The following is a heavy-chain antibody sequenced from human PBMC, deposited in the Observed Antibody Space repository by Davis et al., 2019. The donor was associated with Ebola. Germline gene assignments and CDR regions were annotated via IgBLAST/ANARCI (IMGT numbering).Heavy chain of an antibody. D-gene: IGHD3-9*01. CDR1: GYTFSSYG. Sequence: ASVKVSCKASGYTFSSYGISWVRQAPGQGLEWMGWISAYNGNTNYAQKLQGRVTMTTDTSTSTAYMELRSLRSDDTAVYYCARGLLRYFDWSPILYGMDVWGKGTTVTVSS. CDR3: ARGLLRYFDWSPILYGMDV. J-gene: IGHJ6*04. CDR2: ISAYNGNT. V-gene: IGHV1-18*01.